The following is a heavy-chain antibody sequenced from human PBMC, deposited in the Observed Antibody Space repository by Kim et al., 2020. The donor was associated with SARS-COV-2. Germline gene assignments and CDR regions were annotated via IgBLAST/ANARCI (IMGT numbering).Heavy chain of an antibody. V-gene: IGHV1-2*04. Sequence: ASVKVSCKASGYTFTGYYMHWVRQAPGQGLEWMGWINPNSGGTNYAQKFQGWVTMTRDTSISTAYMELSRLRSDDTAVYYCAREGYYYDSSGFYGMDVWGQGTTVTVSS. CDR3: AREGYYYDSSGFYGMDV. D-gene: IGHD3-22*01. CDR2: INPNSGGT. CDR1: GYTFTGYY. J-gene: IGHJ6*02.